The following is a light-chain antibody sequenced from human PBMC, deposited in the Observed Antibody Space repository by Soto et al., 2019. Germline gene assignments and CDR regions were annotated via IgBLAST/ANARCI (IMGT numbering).Light chain of an antibody. CDR1: QSISNW. CDR2: GAS. Sequence: DIQMTQSPSTLSASVGDRVPITCRASQSISNWLAWYQQKPGTAPKVLIYGASTLQSGVPSRFSGSGSGTDFTLTISSLQPEEFATYYCQHYNSYPYTVGQGTKVDIK. V-gene: IGKV1-5*01. CDR3: QHYNSYPYT. J-gene: IGKJ2*01.